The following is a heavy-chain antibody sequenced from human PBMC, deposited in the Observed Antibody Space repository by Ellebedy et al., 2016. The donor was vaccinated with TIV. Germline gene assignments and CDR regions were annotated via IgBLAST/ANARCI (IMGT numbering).Heavy chain of an antibody. CDR1: GFTFSSYA. CDR3: ARLACHTVDCYTGSHDGLDY. V-gene: IGHV3-23*01. D-gene: IGHD2-21*01. Sequence: GESLKISXAASGFTFSSYAMSWVRQAPGKGLEWVSVISGSGGSTYYADSVKGRFTISRDNSKNTLFLQMNSLRASDTAMYYCARLACHTVDCYTGSHDGLDYWGQGTLVTVSS. J-gene: IGHJ4*02. CDR2: ISGSGGST.